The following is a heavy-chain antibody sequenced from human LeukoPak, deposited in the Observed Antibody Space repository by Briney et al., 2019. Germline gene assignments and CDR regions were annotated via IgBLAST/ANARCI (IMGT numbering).Heavy chain of an antibody. Sequence: GGSLRLSCAASGFTFSSYWMSWVRQAPGKGLEWVANIKQDGSEKYYVDSVKGRFTISRDNAKNSRSLQMNSLRAEDTAVYYCARETPDSSGWDWGQGTLVTVSS. J-gene: IGHJ4*02. CDR1: GFTFSSYW. D-gene: IGHD6-19*01. CDR3: ARETPDSSGWD. CDR2: IKQDGSEK. V-gene: IGHV3-7*01.